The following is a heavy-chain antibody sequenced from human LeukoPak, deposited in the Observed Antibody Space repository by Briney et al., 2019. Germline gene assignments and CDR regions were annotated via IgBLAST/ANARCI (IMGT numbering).Heavy chain of an antibody. J-gene: IGHJ4*02. V-gene: IGHV3-30*18. CDR2: ISYDGSNK. Sequence: GGSLRLSCAVSGFTFSSYGMQWVRQAPGKGLEWVAVISYDGSNKYYADSVKGRFTISRDNSKNTLYLQMNSLRAEDTAVYYCAKVGSIAAAALDYWGQGTLVTVSS. CDR3: AKVGSIAAAALDY. D-gene: IGHD6-13*01. CDR1: GFTFSSYG.